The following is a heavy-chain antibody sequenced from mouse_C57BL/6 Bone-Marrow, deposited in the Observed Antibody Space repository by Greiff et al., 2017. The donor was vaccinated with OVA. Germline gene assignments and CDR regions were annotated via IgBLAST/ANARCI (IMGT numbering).Heavy chain of an antibody. J-gene: IGHJ2*01. V-gene: IGHV1-5*01. CDR3: TREGLLRLYYFDY. D-gene: IGHD1-1*01. Sequence: EVQLQQSGTVLARPGASVKMSCKTSGYTFTSYWMHWVKQRPGQGLEWIGAIYPGNSDTRYNQKFKGKANMTADTSASTAYMELSSLTNADSAVYYCTREGLLRLYYFDYWGQGTTRTVSS. CDR1: GYTFTSYW. CDR2: IYPGNSDT.